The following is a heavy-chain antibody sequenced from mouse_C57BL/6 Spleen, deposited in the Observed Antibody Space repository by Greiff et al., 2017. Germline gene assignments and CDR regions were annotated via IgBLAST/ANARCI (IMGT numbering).Heavy chain of an antibody. CDR1: GYSFTGYY. J-gene: IGHJ2*01. CDR2: INPSTGGT. CDR3: ARDYDYDESYFDY. V-gene: IGHV1-42*01. D-gene: IGHD2-4*01. Sequence: VQLQQSGPELVKPGASVKISCKASGYSFTGYYMNWVKQSPEKSLEWIGEINPSTGGTTYNQKFKAKATLTVDKSSSTAYMQLKSLTSEDSAVYYCARDYDYDESYFDYWGQGTTLTVSS.